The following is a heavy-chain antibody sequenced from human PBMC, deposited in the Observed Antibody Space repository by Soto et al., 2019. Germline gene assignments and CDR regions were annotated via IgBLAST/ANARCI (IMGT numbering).Heavy chain of an antibody. CDR3: ARDQPGPTSY. Sequence: PGGSLRLSCVGSGFTFSSYWMSWFRQAPGKGLEWVAILKEDGSEKYYVDSVKGRFTISRDNAKNSLYLQMNSLRAEDTAVYYCARDQPGPTSYWGQGTLVTVSS. CDR1: GFTFSSYW. V-gene: IGHV3-7*01. J-gene: IGHJ4*02. CDR2: LKEDGSEK.